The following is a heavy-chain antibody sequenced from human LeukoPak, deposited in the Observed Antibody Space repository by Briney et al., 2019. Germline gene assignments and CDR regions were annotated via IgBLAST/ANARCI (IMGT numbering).Heavy chain of an antibody. CDR2: IYPGYSDA. CDR1: GYSFTSYW. J-gene: IGHJ4*02. D-gene: IGHD3-22*01. Sequence: GESLKISCKGSGYSFTSYWIGWVRQMPGKGLEWRGIIYPGYSDARYSPPFQGQVTISADKSISTAYLQWSSLKASDTAMYYCARRYYYDSSGLYYFDYWGQGTLVTVSS. CDR3: ARRYYYDSSGLYYFDY. V-gene: IGHV5-51*01.